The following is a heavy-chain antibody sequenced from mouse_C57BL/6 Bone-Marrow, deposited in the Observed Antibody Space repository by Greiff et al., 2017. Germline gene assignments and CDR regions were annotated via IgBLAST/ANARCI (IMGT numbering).Heavy chain of an antibody. CDR2: IWSGGST. J-gene: IGHJ1*03. Sequence: VQGVESGPGLVQPSQSLSITCTVSGFSLTSYGVHWVRQSPGKGLEWLGVIWSGGSTDYNAAFISRLSISKDNSKSQVFFKMNSLQADDTAIYYCATTVVGGGYFDVWGTGTTVTVSS. D-gene: IGHD1-1*01. CDR1: GFSLTSYG. CDR3: ATTVVGGGYFDV. V-gene: IGHV2-2*01.